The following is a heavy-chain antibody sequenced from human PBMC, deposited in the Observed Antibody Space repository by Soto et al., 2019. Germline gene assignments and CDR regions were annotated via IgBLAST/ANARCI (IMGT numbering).Heavy chain of an antibody. J-gene: IGHJ3*02. V-gene: IGHV4-30-4*01. CDR3: AREQDDYVWGSYRRTQDAFDI. Sequence: SETLSLTCTVSGGSISSGDYYWSWIRQPPGKGLEWIGYIYYSGSTYYNPSLKSRVTISVDTSKNQFSLKLSSVTAADTAVYYCAREQDDYVWGSYRRTQDAFDIWGQGTMVTVSS. D-gene: IGHD3-16*02. CDR1: GGSISSGDYY. CDR2: IYYSGST.